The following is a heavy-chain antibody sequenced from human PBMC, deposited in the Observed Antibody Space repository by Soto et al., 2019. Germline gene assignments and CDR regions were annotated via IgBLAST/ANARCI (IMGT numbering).Heavy chain of an antibody. V-gene: IGHV5-51*01. CDR3: ARFVSLLQAIGT. D-gene: IGHD3-10*01. J-gene: IGHJ4*02. CDR1: GYTFTNYW. CDR2: IFPRDFDV. Sequence: PGESLKISCQTSGYTFTNYWIGWVRQMPGGGLEWLGLIFPRDFDVRYSPSFAGQVTISADRSSATALRQCRSLEASDSSLYFCARFVSLLQAIGTRGQGTPVTVSS.